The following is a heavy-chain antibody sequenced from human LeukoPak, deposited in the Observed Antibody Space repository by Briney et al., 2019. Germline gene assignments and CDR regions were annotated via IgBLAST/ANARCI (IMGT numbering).Heavy chain of an antibody. CDR3: ARDKVTTPRYYYMDV. V-gene: IGHV4-4*02. CDR2: IYHSGST. Sequence: PSETLSLTCAVSGGSISSSNWWSWVRQPPGKGLEWIGEIYHSGSTNYNPSLKSRVTISVDKSKNQFSLKLSSVTAADTAVYYCARDKVTTPRYYYMDVWGKGTTVTVSS. D-gene: IGHD4-17*01. J-gene: IGHJ6*03. CDR1: GGSISSSNW.